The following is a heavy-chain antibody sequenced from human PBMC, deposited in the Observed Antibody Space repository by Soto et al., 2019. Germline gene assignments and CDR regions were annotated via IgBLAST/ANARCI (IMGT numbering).Heavy chain of an antibody. D-gene: IGHD2-2*01. J-gene: IGHJ5*02. CDR3: ARATIVLLPAAMVSHWFDP. V-gene: IGHV4-59*01. Sequence: PSETLSLTCTVSGGSISSYYWSWIRQPPGKGLEWIGFIYYSGSTNYNPSLKSRVTISVDTSKNQFSLKLSSVTAADTAVYYCARATIVLLPAAMVSHWFDPWGPGTLVTVSS. CDR2: IYYSGST. CDR1: GGSISSYY.